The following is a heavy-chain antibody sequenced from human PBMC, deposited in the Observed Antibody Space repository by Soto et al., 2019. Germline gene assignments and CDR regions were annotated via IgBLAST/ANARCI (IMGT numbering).Heavy chain of an antibody. Sequence: GGSLRLSCAASGFTFSSYGMHWVRQAPGKGLEWVAVISYDGSNKYYADSVKGRFTISRDNSKNTLYLQMNSLRAEDTAVYYCAKDQGSSSWYWEIDYWGQGTLVTVSS. CDR3: AKDQGSSSWYWEIDY. CDR2: ISYDGSNK. CDR1: GFTFSSYG. D-gene: IGHD6-13*01. J-gene: IGHJ4*02. V-gene: IGHV3-30*18.